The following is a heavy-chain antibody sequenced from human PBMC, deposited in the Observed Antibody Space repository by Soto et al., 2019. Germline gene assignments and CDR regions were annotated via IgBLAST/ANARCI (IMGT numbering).Heavy chain of an antibody. J-gene: IGHJ6*02. CDR1: GFTFSSYG. Sequence: LRLSCAASGFTFSSYGMHWVRQAPGKGLEWVAVIWYDGSNKYCADSVKGRFTISRDNSKNTLYLQMNSLRAEDTAVYYCARVQQLVRERYGMDVWGQGTTVTVSS. V-gene: IGHV3-33*01. CDR3: ARVQQLVRERYGMDV. CDR2: IWYDGSNK. D-gene: IGHD6-13*01.